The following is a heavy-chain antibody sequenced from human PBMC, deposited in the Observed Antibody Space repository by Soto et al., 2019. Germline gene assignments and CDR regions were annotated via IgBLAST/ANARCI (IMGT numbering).Heavy chain of an antibody. Sequence: PGGSLRLSCAASGFSFRSYGMHWVRQSPGKGLEWVATIWYDGSKKYYGEPVKGRFSVSRDNSKSTLDLQMNSLRVEDTGVYYCAREHGYCSGGTCPSELDFWGQGALVTVSS. CDR2: IWYDGSKK. CDR1: GFSFRSYG. J-gene: IGHJ4*02. CDR3: AREHGYCSGGTCPSELDF. D-gene: IGHD2-15*01. V-gene: IGHV3-33*01.